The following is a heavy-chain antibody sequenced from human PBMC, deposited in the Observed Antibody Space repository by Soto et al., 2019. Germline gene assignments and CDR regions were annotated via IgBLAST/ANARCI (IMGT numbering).Heavy chain of an antibody. J-gene: IGHJ4*02. CDR2: ISGDGTTI. V-gene: IGHV3-11*01. D-gene: IGHD3-10*01. CDR1: GFRFSDYY. CDR3: ASDPYYYASGF. Sequence: QVQLVESGGGLVEPGGSLRLSCAASGFRFSDYYMTWIRQAPGKGLEWVSKISGDGTTIYYADSVKGRFTVSRDNAKSSVYLQMNSLRADDTAVYYCASDPYYYASGFWGQGTLLTVSS.